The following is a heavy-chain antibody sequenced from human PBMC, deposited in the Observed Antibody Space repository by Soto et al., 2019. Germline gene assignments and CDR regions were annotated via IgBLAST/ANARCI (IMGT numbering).Heavy chain of an antibody. D-gene: IGHD6-13*01. V-gene: IGHV1-58*01. Sequence: SVKVSCKASGFTFSSSAVQWVRQARGQRLEWIGWIVVGSGDTNSAQKFQERVTITRDMSTSTAYIEISSLRSEDTAVYYCAATIIAAVGTRHYYGMDVWGQGTTVTVSS. CDR1: GFTFSSSA. CDR3: AATIIAAVGTRHYYGMDV. J-gene: IGHJ6*02. CDR2: IVVGSGDT.